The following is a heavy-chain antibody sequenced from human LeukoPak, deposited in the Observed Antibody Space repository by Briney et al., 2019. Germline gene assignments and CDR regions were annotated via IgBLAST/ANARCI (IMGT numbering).Heavy chain of an antibody. J-gene: IGHJ4*02. CDR1: GFTFSSYE. CDR2: IRSSGSTI. V-gene: IGHV3-48*03. CDR3: ARGKVRGVISFDY. D-gene: IGHD3-10*01. Sequence: GGSLRLSCAASGFTFSSYEMNWVRQAPGKGLEWVSYIRSSGSTIYYADSVKGRFTISRDNAKNSLYLQMNSLRAEDTAVYYCARGKVRGVISFDYWGQGTLVTVSS.